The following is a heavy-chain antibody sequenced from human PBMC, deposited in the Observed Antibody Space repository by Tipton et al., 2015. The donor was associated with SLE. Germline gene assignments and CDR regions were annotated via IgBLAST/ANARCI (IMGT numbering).Heavy chain of an antibody. V-gene: IGHV4-39*07. J-gene: IGHJ3*02. Sequence: TLSLTCTVSGGSIRSSSYYWGWIRQPPGKGLEWIGSIYYSGSTYYNPSLKSRVTISVDTSKNQFSLKLSSVTAADTAVYYCARDLELRAFDIWGQGTMVTVSS. CDR3: ARDLELRAFDI. CDR2: IYYSGST. CDR1: GGSIRSSSYY. D-gene: IGHD1-7*01.